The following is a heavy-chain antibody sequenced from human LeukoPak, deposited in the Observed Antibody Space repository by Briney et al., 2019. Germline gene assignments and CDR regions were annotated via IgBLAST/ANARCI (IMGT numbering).Heavy chain of an antibody. D-gene: IGHD3-16*02. CDR3: ARANRMITFGGVIAEFDY. Sequence: GASVKVSCKASGYTFTSYGISWVRQAPGQGPKWMGWISAYNGNTNYAQKLQGRVTMTTDTSTSTAYMELRSLRSDDTAVYYCARANRMITFGGVIAEFDYWGQGTLVTVSS. CDR1: GYTFTSYG. CDR2: ISAYNGNT. J-gene: IGHJ4*02. V-gene: IGHV1-18*04.